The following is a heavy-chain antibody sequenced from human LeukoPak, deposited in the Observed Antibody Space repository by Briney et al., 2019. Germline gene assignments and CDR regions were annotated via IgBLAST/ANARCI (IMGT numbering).Heavy chain of an antibody. J-gene: IGHJ4*02. CDR2: ISYDGAKT. D-gene: IGHD6-13*01. Sequence: PGGSLRLSCATSGFILDDYTMHWVRQAPGKGPEWVSLISYDGAKTKYADSVKGRFTISKDNNKNSLFLQMNSLTTEDTAFYYCGKEKGSGYSSSWYFDYWGRGTLVTVSS. CDR1: GFILDDYT. CDR3: GKEKGSGYSSSWYFDY. V-gene: IGHV3-43*01.